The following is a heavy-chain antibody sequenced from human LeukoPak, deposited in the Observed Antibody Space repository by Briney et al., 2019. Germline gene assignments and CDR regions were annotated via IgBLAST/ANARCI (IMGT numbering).Heavy chain of an antibody. V-gene: IGHV1-69*06. CDR1: GGTFSSYA. CDR2: IIPIFGTA. CDR3: ARVPIYCGGECYNDY. D-gene: IGHD2-21*01. J-gene: IGHJ4*02. Sequence: GASVKVSCKASGGTFSSYAINWVRQAPGQGLEWMGGIIPIFGTANYAQKFQGRVTITADKSTYTAYMELNSLRSEDTAVYYCARVPIYCGGECYNDYWGQGTLITVSS.